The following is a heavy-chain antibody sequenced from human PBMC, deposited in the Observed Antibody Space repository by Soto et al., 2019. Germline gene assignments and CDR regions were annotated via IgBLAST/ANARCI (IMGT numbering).Heavy chain of an antibody. CDR3: ARMTVVVAAATRYNWFDP. CDR1: GGSISSYY. Sequence: TSETLSLTCTVSGGSISSYYWSWIRQPPGKGLEWIGYIYYSGSTNYNPSLKSRVTISVDTSKNQFSLKLSSVTAADTAVYYCARMTVVVAAATRYNWFDPWGQGTLVTVSS. CDR2: IYYSGST. J-gene: IGHJ5*02. D-gene: IGHD2-15*01. V-gene: IGHV4-59*01.